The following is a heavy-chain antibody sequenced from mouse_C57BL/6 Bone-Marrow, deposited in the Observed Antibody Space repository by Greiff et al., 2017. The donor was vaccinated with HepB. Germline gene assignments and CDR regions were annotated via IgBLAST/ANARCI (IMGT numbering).Heavy chain of an antibody. D-gene: IGHD4-1*01. V-gene: IGHV1-82*01. CDR1: GYAFSSSW. J-gene: IGHJ4*01. CDR3: AKTGTHYYAMDY. Sequence: QVQLKESGPELVKPGASVKISCKASGYAFSSSWMNWVKQRPGKGLEWIGRIYPGDGDTNYNGKFKGKATLTADKSSSTAYMQLSSLTSEDSAVYFCAKTGTHYYAMDYWGQGTSVTVSS. CDR2: IYPGDGDT.